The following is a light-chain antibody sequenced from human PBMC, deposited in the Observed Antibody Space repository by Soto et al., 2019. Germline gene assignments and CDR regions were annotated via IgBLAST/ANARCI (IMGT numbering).Light chain of an antibody. J-gene: IGKJ1*01. CDR1: QSISSW. CDR3: QQYNTYSWT. V-gene: IGKV1-5*03. Sequence: IKLTQSPSTLSSSAGDRVTITCRASQSISSWLAWYQQRPGKAPKLLSYKASKLQSGVPARFRGSGSGTEFTLTISSLKPDDFETYYCQQYNTYSWTFGQGTKVDI. CDR2: KAS.